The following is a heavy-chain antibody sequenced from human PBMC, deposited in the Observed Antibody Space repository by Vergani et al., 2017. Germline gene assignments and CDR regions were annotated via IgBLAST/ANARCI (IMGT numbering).Heavy chain of an antibody. Sequence: QVQLQESGPGLVKPSQTLSLTCTVSGGSISRDGYYWSWIRQHPGKGLEWIGYMYYSGSTYYNPSLRSRLTISLDTSKNQFSLKLSSVTAADTAVYYCARERVEVRGVIIYYYYYGMDVWGQGTTVTVSS. V-gene: IGHV4-31*03. D-gene: IGHD3-10*01. CDR2: MYYSGST. CDR1: GGSISRDGYY. CDR3: ARERVEVRGVIIYYYYYGMDV. J-gene: IGHJ6*02.